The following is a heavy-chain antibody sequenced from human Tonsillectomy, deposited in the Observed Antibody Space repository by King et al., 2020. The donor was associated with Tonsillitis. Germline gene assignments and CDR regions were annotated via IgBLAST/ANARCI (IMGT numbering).Heavy chain of an antibody. J-gene: IGHJ3*02. CDR1: GYTLTELS. V-gene: IGHV1-24*01. CDR3: ATYSGWYYYDSSVEAFDI. D-gene: IGHD3-22*01. CDR2: CDPEDGET. Sequence: QLVQSGAEVKKPGASVKVSCKVSGYTLTELSMHWVRQAPGKGLEWMGGCDPEDGETIYAQKFQGRVTMTEDTSTDTAYMELSSLRSEDTAVYYCATYSGWYYYDSSVEAFDIWCQGTMVTVSS.